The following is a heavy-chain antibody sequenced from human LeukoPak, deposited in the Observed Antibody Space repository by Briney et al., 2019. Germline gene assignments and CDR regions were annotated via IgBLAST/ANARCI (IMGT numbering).Heavy chain of an antibody. CDR3: ARDQWSLTRSWYTGY. J-gene: IGHJ4*02. CDR2: INPYSGDT. CDR1: GYTFTGYH. D-gene: IGHD2-2*02. Sequence: GASVKVSCKASGYTFTGYHIHWVRQAPGQGLEWMGRINPYSGDTNFAQKFQGRVTMTRDTSITTAYMDLSSLTPDDTAVYFCARDQWSLTRSWYTGYWGQGTQVTVSS. V-gene: IGHV1-2*06.